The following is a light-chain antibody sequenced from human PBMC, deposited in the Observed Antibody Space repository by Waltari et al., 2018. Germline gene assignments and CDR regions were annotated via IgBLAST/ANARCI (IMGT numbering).Light chain of an antibody. CDR1: QSVSSF. CDR3: QQRSNVLFA. CDR2: DAS. V-gene: IGKV3-11*01. Sequence: EVVLTQSPATLSLSPGERATLSCRASQSVSSFLAWYQQKPGQTPRLLIYDASNRATGIPARCSGSGSGTDFTLTISSLEPEDFAVYYCQQRSNVLFAFGPGTKVDFK. J-gene: IGKJ3*01.